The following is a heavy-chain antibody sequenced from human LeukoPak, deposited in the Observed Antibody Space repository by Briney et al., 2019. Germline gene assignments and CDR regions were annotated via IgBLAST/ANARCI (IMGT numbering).Heavy chain of an antibody. CDR3: ARAPSKSWVFY. Sequence: PSETLSLTCAVSGGSISSGGYSWSWIRQPPGKGLEWIGSIYYSGSTYYNPSLKSRVTISVDTSKNQFSLKLSSVTAADTAVYYCARAPSKSWVFYWGQGTLVTVSS. D-gene: IGHD1-26*01. CDR1: GGSISSGGYS. J-gene: IGHJ4*02. CDR2: IYYSGST. V-gene: IGHV4-30-4*07.